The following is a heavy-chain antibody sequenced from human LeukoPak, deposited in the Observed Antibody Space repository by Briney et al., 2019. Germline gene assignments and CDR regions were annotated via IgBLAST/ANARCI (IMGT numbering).Heavy chain of an antibody. D-gene: IGHD2-2*01. CDR3: AKDVSVVPAAIFDP. CDR2: IYSGGST. CDR1: GFTVSSTY. J-gene: IGHJ5*02. V-gene: IGHV3-53*01. Sequence: PGGSLRLSCAASGFTVSSTYMSWVRQAPGKGLEWVSVIYSGGSTNYADSVKGRFTISRDNSKNTLYLQMNSLRAEDTAVYYCAKDVSVVPAAIFDPWGQGTLVTVSS.